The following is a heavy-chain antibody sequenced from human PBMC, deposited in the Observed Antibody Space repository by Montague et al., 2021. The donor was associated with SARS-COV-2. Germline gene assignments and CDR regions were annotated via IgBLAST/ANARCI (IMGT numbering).Heavy chain of an antibody. CDR1: GSSISSSSYY. D-gene: IGHD3-3*01. J-gene: IGHJ3*02. Sequence: SETLSLTCTVSGSSISSSSYYWGWIRQPPGKGLEWIGSIYYSGSTYYNPSLKSRVTISVGTSENQFSLKLSSVTAADTAVYYCARHSGRDTIFGVVIIPDAFDIWGQGTMVTVSS. V-gene: IGHV4-39*01. CDR3: ARHSGRDTIFGVVIIPDAFDI. CDR2: IYYSGST.